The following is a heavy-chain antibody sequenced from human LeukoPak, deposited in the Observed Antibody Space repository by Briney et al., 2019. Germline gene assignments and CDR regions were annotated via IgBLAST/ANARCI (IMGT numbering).Heavy chain of an antibody. CDR1: GFTFSSYA. Sequence: PGGSLRLSCAASGFTFSSYAMHWVRQAPGKGLEGVAVISYDGSNKYYADSVKGRFTISRDNSKNTLYLQMNSLRAEDTAVYYCAKADLYSSSWWDFDYWGQGTLVTVSS. J-gene: IGHJ4*02. V-gene: IGHV3-30-3*01. CDR2: ISYDGSNK. CDR3: AKADLYSSSWWDFDY. D-gene: IGHD6-13*01.